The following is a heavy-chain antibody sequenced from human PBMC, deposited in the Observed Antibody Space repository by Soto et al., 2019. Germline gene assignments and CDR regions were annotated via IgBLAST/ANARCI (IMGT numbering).Heavy chain of an antibody. V-gene: IGHV3-48*02. CDR1: GFTFSRYS. CDR3: ARDNGRAGPFDP. CDR2: ITSDSSTI. J-gene: IGHJ5*02. Sequence: EVQLVESGGGLVQPGGSLRLTCAASGFTFSRYSMNWVRQAPGKGLEWISYITSDSSTIYYADSVKGRFTISRDNAKNSLFLQMNSLRDEDTAMYYCARDNGRAGPFDPWGQGTLVTVSS.